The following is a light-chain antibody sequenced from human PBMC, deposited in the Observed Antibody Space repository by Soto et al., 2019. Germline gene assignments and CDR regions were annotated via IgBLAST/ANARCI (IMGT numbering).Light chain of an antibody. V-gene: IGKV1-33*01. CDR2: DAS. CDR1: QDISNY. Sequence: DIQMTQSPSSLSASVGDRVTITCQASQDISNYLNWYQQKPGKAPKLLIYDASNLATGVPSRFSGSGSGTDFTFTISSLQSEDIATYYCQQYDNLFLATFGPGTKVDIK. J-gene: IGKJ3*01. CDR3: QQYDNLFLAT.